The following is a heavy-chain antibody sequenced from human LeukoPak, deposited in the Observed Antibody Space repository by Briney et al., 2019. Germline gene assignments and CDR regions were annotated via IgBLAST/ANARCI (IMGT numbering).Heavy chain of an antibody. CDR1: GFTFSSYG. Sequence: GGSLRLSCAASGFTFSSYGMHWVRQAPGEGLEWVAAISYDGSNKYYADSVKGRFTISRDNSKNTLYLQMNSLRAEDTAVYYCARILTTVTTFYYGMDVWGQGTTVTVSS. CDR2: ISYDGSNK. CDR3: ARILTTVTTFYYGMDV. D-gene: IGHD4-17*01. J-gene: IGHJ6*02. V-gene: IGHV3-30*03.